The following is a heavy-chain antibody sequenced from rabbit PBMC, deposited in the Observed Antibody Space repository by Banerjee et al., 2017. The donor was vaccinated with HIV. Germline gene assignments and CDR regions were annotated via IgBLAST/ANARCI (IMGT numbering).Heavy chain of an antibody. CDR1: GFSFSSSDW. Sequence: EESGGDLVKPEGSPTLTCTASGFSFSSSDWICWVRQAPGKGPEWIGCIYNNDGTTWYASWAKGRFTISKTSSTTVTLQMTSLTAADTATYFCARGGWIDYFNLWGPGTLVTVS. J-gene: IGHJ4*01. CDR3: ARGGWIDYFNL. D-gene: IGHD4-2*01. V-gene: IGHV1S45*01. CDR2: IYNNDGTT.